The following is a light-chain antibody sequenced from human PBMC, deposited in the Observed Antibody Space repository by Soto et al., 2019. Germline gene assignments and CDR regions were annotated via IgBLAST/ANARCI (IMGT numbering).Light chain of an antibody. CDR1: GSDVGGYNY. CDR3: NSYTTSNTRQIV. CDR2: DVS. Sequence: QSVLTQPASVSGSPGQSITICCTGTGSDVGGYNYVSWYQQHPGKAPKFMIYDVSNRPSGVSTRFSGSKSGNTASLTISGLQAEDEADYYCNSYTTSNTRQIVFGTGTKVTVL. V-gene: IGLV2-14*01. J-gene: IGLJ1*01.